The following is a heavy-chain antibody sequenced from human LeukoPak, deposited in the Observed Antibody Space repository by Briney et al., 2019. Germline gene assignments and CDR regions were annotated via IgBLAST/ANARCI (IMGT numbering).Heavy chain of an antibody. CDR3: ARGVGYCSSTSCYWWFDP. CDR2: ISKSGST. CDR1: RFTFSNYA. J-gene: IGHJ5*02. Sequence: GSLRLSCAASRFTFSNYAMCWVRQAPGKGLEWVSAISKSGSTFYADSVKGRFTISRDNAKNTLYLQMNSLRAEDTAVYYCARGVGYCSSTSCYWWFDPWGQGTLVTVSS. V-gene: IGHV3-23*01. D-gene: IGHD2-2*01.